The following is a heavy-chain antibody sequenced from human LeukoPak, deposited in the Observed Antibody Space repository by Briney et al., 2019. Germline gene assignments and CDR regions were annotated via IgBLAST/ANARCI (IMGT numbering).Heavy chain of an antibody. Sequence: GRSPRLSCAASGFTFTTYPMHWVRQAPGKGLEWVSAISGSGGGTYYADSVKGRFTISRDNSKNTLYLQMSSLRAEDTAVYYCAEAADGGDISYFDYWGQGTLVTVSS. CDR3: AEAADGGDISYFDY. CDR1: GFTFTTYP. D-gene: IGHD2-21*02. V-gene: IGHV3-23*01. CDR2: ISGSGGGT. J-gene: IGHJ4*02.